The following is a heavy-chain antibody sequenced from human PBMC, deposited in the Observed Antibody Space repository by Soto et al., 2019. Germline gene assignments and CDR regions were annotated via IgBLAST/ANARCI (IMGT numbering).Heavy chain of an antibody. J-gene: IGHJ6*02. CDR2: IDPSDSYT. D-gene: IGHD2-2*01. CDR1: GYSFTSYW. CDR3: ARQYCSSTSGYGYYYYYYGMDV. Sequence: PGESLKISCKGSGYSFTSYWISWGRQMPGKGLEWMGRIDPSDSYTNYSPSFQGHVTISADKSISTAYLQWSSLKASDTAMYYCARQYCSSTSGYGYYYYYYGMDVWGQGTTVTVSS. V-gene: IGHV5-10-1*01.